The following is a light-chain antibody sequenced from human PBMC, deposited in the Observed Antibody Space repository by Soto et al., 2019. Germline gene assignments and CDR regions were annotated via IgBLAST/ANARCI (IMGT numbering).Light chain of an antibody. CDR3: QQYNNWLGT. J-gene: IGKJ1*01. CDR1: QSVSTN. CDR2: GAS. Sequence: EIVMTQSPATLSVSPGERATLSCRASQSVSTNLAWYQQTPGQAPRLLIFGASTRATGIAARFSGSGSGTEFTLTISSLQSEDFAVYYCQQYNNWLGTFGQGTKVEIK. V-gene: IGKV3-15*01.